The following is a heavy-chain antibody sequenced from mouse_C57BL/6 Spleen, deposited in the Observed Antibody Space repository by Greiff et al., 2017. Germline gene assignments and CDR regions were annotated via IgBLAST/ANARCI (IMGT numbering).Heavy chain of an antibody. CDR1: GFTFSSYA. Sequence: EVQLVESGGGLVKPGGSLKLSCAASGFTFSSYAMSWVRQTPEKRLEWVATISDGGSYTYYPDHVKGRFTISRDHAKNNLYLQMSHLKSEDTAVYYWAKEGTGDEYDGYWGQGTLVTVSA. D-gene: IGHD2-4*01. CDR2: ISDGGSYT. V-gene: IGHV5-4*01. J-gene: IGHJ3*01. CDR3: AKEGTGDEYDGY.